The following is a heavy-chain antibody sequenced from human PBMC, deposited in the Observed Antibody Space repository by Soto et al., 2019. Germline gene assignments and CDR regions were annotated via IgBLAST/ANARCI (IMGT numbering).Heavy chain of an antibody. CDR2: IYYSGST. J-gene: IGHJ6*02. Sequence: QVQLQESGPGLVKPSETLSLTCTVSGGSVSSGSYYWSWIRQPPGKGLEWIGYIYYSGSTNYNPSLNSRVTISVDTSKNQFSLKLSSVTAADTAVYYCATRQYCSSTSCPLYYYYGMDVWGQGPTVTVSS. D-gene: IGHD2-2*01. V-gene: IGHV4-61*01. CDR3: ATRQYCSSTSCPLYYYYGMDV. CDR1: GGSVSSGSYY.